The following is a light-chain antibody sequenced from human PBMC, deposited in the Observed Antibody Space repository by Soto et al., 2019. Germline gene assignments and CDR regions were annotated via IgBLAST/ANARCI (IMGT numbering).Light chain of an antibody. CDR3: QQYGDSPTT. Sequence: EIVLTXXPXXXXLSPGXRATXSXRXXQSVTSNYLTWYQQKPGQAPRLLIFGASIRATGIPDRFSGSGSGTDFTLTISRLEPEDFAVYHCQQYGDSPTTFGQGTKVEIK. J-gene: IGKJ1*01. V-gene: IGKV3-20*01. CDR2: GAS. CDR1: QSVTSNY.